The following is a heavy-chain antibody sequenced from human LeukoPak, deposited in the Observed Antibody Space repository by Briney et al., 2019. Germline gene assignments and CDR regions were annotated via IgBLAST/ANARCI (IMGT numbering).Heavy chain of an antibody. J-gene: IGHJ4*02. Sequence: GGSLRLSCAASGFAFSSYAMSWVRQAPGKGLEWVSAISGSGGSTYYADSVKGRFTISRDNSKNTLYLQMNSLRAEDTAVYYCAADGYCSGGSCYSSPDYWGQGTLVTVSS. CDR1: GFAFSSYA. V-gene: IGHV3-23*01. D-gene: IGHD2-15*01. CDR2: ISGSGGST. CDR3: AADGYCSGGSCYSSPDY.